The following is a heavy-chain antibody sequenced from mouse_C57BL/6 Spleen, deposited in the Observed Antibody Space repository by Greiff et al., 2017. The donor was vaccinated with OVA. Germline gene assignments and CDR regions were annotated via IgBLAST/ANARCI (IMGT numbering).Heavy chain of an antibody. CDR3: ARVRGNQGYFDV. D-gene: IGHD2-1*01. V-gene: IGHV3-6*01. J-gene: IGHJ1*03. CDR2: ISYDGSN. Sequence: VQLKESGPGLVKPSQSLSLTCSVTGYSITSGYYWNWIRQFPGNKLEWMGYISYDGSNNYNPSLKNRISITRDTSKNQFFLKLNSVTTEDTATYYCARVRGNQGYFDVWGTGTTVTVSS. CDR1: GYSITSGYY.